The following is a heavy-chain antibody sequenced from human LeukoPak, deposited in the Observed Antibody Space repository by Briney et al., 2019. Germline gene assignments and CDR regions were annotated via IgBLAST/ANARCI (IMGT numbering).Heavy chain of an antibody. J-gene: IGHJ6*03. D-gene: IGHD2-21*01. V-gene: IGHV3-23*01. CDR2: IIGTGAGT. CDR3: AKGSPAILYYCMDV. CDR1: GFSFSNYV. Sequence: TGGSLRLPCAASGFSFSNYVMTWVRQAPGKGLEWVSAIIGTGAGTYYADSVKGRFTISRDNSKNTLYLQMSSLRAEDTAVYYCAKGSPAILYYCMDVWGKGTTVTVSS.